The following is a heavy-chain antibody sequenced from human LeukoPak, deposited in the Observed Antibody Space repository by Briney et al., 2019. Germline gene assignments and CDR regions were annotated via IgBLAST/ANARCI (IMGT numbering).Heavy chain of an antibody. CDR2: INPYSGAL. J-gene: IGHJ5*02. D-gene: IGHD1-1*01. CDR1: GYTFSDFY. Sequence: ASVKVSCQTSGYTFSDFYLYWVRQAPGQGLEWMGWINPYSGALISAQSLQGRLTMTWDTSTGTAYMELTRLTSDDTAVYYCATATVTHTRDPWGQGTLVTVSS. V-gene: IGHV1-2*02. CDR3: ATATVTHTRDP.